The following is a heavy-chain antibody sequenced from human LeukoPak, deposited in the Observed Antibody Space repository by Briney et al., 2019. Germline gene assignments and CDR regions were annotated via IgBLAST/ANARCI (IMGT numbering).Heavy chain of an antibody. Sequence: ASVKVSCKASGYTFTGYYMHWVRQAPGQGLEWMGWINPNTGGTHYEQKFQGRVTMTRDTSISTAYMELSRLRSDDTAVYYCARDGAGLDGPCYFDYWGQGTLVTVSS. CDR1: GYTFTGYY. D-gene: IGHD3-16*01. CDR3: ARDGAGLDGPCYFDY. CDR2: INPNTGGT. V-gene: IGHV1-2*02. J-gene: IGHJ4*02.